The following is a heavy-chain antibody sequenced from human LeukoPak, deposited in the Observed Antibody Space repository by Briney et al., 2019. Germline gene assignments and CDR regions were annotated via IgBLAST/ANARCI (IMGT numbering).Heavy chain of an antibody. CDR1: GFTFDDYA. D-gene: IGHD1-14*01. V-gene: IGHV3-9*01. Sequence: PGRSLRLSCAASGFTFDDYAMHWVRQAPGKGLEWVSGISWNSGSIGYADSVKGRFTISRDNAKNSLYLQMNSLRAEDTALYYCAKDRYSRRKDDAFDIWGQGTMVTVSS. CDR3: AKDRYSRRKDDAFDI. CDR2: ISWNSGSI. J-gene: IGHJ3*02.